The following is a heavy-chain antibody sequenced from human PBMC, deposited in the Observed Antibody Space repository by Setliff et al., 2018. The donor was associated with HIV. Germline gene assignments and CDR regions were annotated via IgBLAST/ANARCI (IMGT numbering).Heavy chain of an antibody. V-gene: IGHV4-38-2*02. J-gene: IGHJ4*02. CDR2: IYHSGST. D-gene: IGHD4-17*01. CDR1: GYSIRSGYY. Sequence: LSLTCTVSGYSIRSGYYWGWIRQPPGKGLEWIGSIYHSGSTYYNPSLKSRVTISVDTSKNQFSLKLSSVTAADTAVYYCASLGPATVTTDWGFDYWGRGTLVTVSS. CDR3: ASLGPATVTTDWGFDY.